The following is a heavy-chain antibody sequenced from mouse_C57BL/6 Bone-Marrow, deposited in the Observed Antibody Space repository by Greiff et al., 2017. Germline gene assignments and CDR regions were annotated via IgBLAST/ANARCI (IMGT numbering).Heavy chain of an antibody. CDR3: ARDGSSPYYYAMDY. D-gene: IGHD1-1*01. V-gene: IGHV5-4*01. Sequence: EVHLVESGGGLVKPGGSLKLSCAASGFTFSSYAMSWVRQTPEKTLEWVATISDGGSYTYYPDNVKGRFTISRDNAKNNLYLQMSHLKSEDTAMYYCARDGSSPYYYAMDYWGQGTSVTVSS. J-gene: IGHJ4*01. CDR2: ISDGGSYT. CDR1: GFTFSSYA.